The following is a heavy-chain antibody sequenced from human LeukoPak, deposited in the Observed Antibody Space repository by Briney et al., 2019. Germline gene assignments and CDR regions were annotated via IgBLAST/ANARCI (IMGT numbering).Heavy chain of an antibody. V-gene: IGHV1-69*13. CDR2: IIPIFGTA. Sequence: SVTVSFKASGGTFSSYAISWVRQAPGQGLEWMGGIIPIFGTANYAQKFQGRVTITADESTSTAYMELSSLRSEDTAVYYCAFERCTSCYIGIAAAGPFDYWGQRTLVTVSS. J-gene: IGHJ4*02. CDR1: GGTFSSYA. CDR3: AFERCTSCYIGIAAAGPFDY. D-gene: IGHD6-13*01.